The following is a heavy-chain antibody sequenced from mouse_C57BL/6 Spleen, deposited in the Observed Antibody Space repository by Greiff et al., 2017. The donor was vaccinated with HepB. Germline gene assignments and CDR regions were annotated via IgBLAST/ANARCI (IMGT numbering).Heavy chain of an antibody. D-gene: IGHD2-4*01. CDR3: ARGGGYDYDGSDY. Sequence: EVQLQQSGPELVKPGASVKISCKASGYTFTDYYMNWVKQSHGKSLEWIGDINPNNGGTSYNQKFKGKATLTVDKSSSTAYMELRSLTSEDSAVYYCARGGGYDYDGSDYWGQGTTLTVSS. V-gene: IGHV1-26*01. CDR1: GYTFTDYY. CDR2: INPNNGGT. J-gene: IGHJ2*01.